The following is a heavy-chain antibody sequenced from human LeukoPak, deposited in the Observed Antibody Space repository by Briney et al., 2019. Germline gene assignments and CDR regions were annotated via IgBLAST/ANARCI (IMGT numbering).Heavy chain of an antibody. D-gene: IGHD2-15*01. CDR3: AKAPFCSGGSCYKTFDY. Sequence: ASVKVSCKASGYAFTGYYMHWVRQAPGQGLEWMGWFNPNSGGTNYAQKFQGRVTMTRDTSISTAYMELSRLRSDDTAVYYCAKAPFCSGGSCYKTFDYWGQGTLVTVSS. CDR1: GYAFTGYY. J-gene: IGHJ4*02. CDR2: FNPNSGGT. V-gene: IGHV1-2*02.